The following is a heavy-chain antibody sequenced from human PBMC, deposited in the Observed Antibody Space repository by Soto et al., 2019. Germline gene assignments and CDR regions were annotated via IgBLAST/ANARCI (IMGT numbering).Heavy chain of an antibody. CDR3: AKDPGVDCGGDCYPEGY. J-gene: IGHJ4*02. D-gene: IGHD2-21*02. Sequence: PGGSLRLSCAASGFTFSSYGMHWVRQAPGKGLEWVAVISYDGSNKYYADSVKGRFTISRDNSKNTLYLQMNSLRAEDTAVYYCAKDPGVDCGGDCYPEGYWGQGTLVTVSS. V-gene: IGHV3-30*18. CDR1: GFTFSSYG. CDR2: ISYDGSNK.